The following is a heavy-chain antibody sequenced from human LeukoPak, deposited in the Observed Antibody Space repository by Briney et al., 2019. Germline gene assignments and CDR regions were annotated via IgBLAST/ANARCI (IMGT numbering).Heavy chain of an antibody. Sequence: PGVSLRLSCAASGFTFSSYAMSWVPQAPGQGLVWVSAICGSGGSTYYAHSGKGRFTISRDNSKNTLYLQMNSLRAEDTAVYYCAKKGPKGHYFDYWGQGTLVTVSS. CDR3: AKKGPKGHYFDY. CDR1: GFTFSSYA. J-gene: IGHJ4*02. V-gene: IGHV3-23*01. CDR2: ICGSGGST.